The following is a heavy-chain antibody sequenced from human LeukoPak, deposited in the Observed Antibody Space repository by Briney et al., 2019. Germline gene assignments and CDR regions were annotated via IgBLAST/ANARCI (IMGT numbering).Heavy chain of an antibody. CDR3: ARDNVPGYGGNSGIGY. Sequence: PGGSLRLSCAASGFTFSSYSMNWVRQAPWKGLEWVSSISSSSSYIYYADSVKSRFTISRDNAKNSLYLQMNSLRAEDTAVYYCARDNVPGYGGNSGIGYWGQGTLVTVSS. V-gene: IGHV3-21*01. CDR2: ISSSSSYI. D-gene: IGHD4-23*01. CDR1: GFTFSSYS. J-gene: IGHJ4*02.